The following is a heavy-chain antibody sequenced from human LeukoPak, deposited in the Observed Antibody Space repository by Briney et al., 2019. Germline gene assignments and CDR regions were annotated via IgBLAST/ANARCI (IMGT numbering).Heavy chain of an antibody. J-gene: IGHJ4*02. Sequence: SETLSLTCTVSGVSISGYYCSWIRQSPGKGLEWIGYVYSSGSTNYNPSLKSRVTISVDTSKNQFSLKLSSVTAADTAVYYCATGAAAGTRDWGQGTLVTVSS. CDR2: VYSSGST. CDR3: ATGAAAGTRD. V-gene: IGHV4-59*12. D-gene: IGHD6-13*01. CDR1: GVSISGYY.